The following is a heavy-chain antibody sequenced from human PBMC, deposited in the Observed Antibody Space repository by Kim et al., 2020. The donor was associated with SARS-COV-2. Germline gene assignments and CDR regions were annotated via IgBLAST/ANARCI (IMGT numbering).Heavy chain of an antibody. CDR2: IYYSGST. J-gene: IGHJ6*03. Sequence: SETLSLTCTVSGGSISSYYWSWIRQPPGKGLEWIGYIYYSGSTNYNPSLKSRVPISVDTSKNQFSLKLSSVTAAATAVYYCARAERDYGENKDYYYYMDVWGKGTTVTVSS. CDR1: GGSISSYY. CDR3: ARAERDYGENKDYYYYMDV. D-gene: IGHD4-17*01. V-gene: IGHV4-59*01.